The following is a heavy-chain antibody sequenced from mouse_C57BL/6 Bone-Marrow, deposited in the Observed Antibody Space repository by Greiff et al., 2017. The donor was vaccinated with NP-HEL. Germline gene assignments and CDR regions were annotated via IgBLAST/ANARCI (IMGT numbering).Heavy chain of an antibody. CDR1: GYTFTSYW. D-gene: IGHD1-1*01. Sequence: QVQLKQPGAELVKPGASVKLSCKASGYTFTSYWMHWVKQRPGRGLEWIGRIDPNSGGTKYNEKFKSKATLTVDKPSSTAYMQLSSLTSEDSAVYYCARGWAITTAGCYFDYWGQGTTLTVSS. CDR2: IDPNSGGT. V-gene: IGHV1-72*01. CDR3: ARGWAITTAGCYFDY. J-gene: IGHJ2*01.